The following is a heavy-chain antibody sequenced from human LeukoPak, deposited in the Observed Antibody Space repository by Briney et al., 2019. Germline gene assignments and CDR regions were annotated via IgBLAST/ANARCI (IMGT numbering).Heavy chain of an antibody. V-gene: IGHV3-66*01. Sequence: GGSLRLPCAASGFTVSSNYMSWVRQAPGKGLEWVSVIYSGGSTYYADSVKGRFTISRDNSKNTLYLQMNSLRAEDTAVYYCARSHYDSSGYYFLDYWGQGTLVTVSS. CDR1: GFTVSSNY. CDR3: ARSHYDSSGYYFLDY. CDR2: IYSGGST. D-gene: IGHD3-22*01. J-gene: IGHJ4*02.